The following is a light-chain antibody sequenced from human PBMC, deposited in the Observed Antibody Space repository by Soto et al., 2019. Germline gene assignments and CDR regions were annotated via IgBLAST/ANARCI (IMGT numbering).Light chain of an antibody. CDR3: QQSYSIPYT. CDR1: QTISNY. J-gene: IGKJ2*01. V-gene: IGKV1-39*01. CDR2: RVS. Sequence: DIQMTQSPSSLSASVGDRITIACRTSQTISNYLHWYQLKPGKAPKLLISRVSSLQSGVPSRFSGSGSGTDFTLTISSLQPEDFATYYCQQSYSIPYTFGQGTRLEI.